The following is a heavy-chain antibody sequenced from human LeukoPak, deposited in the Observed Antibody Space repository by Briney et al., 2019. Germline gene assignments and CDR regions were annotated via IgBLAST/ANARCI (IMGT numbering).Heavy chain of an antibody. J-gene: IGHJ6*02. Sequence: ASVKVSCKASGYTFTGYYIHWVRQAPGQGLEWMGWINPNSGGTKYAQKFQGGVTMTRDTSISTAYMELSGLTSDDTAVYYCARAIPTYDFWSGYYTGPDYYGMDVWGQGALVTVSS. V-gene: IGHV1-2*02. CDR1: GYTFTGYY. CDR2: INPNSGGT. D-gene: IGHD3-3*01. CDR3: ARAIPTYDFWSGYYTGPDYYGMDV.